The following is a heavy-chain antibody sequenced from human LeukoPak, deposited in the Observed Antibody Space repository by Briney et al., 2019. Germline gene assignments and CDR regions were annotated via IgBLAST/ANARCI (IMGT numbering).Heavy chain of an antibody. V-gene: IGHV1-69*01. CDR3: ARGRSPDQLPHTYFDY. Sequence: ASVKVSCKASGGTFSSYAISWVRQAPGQGLEWMGGIIPIFGTANYAQKFQGRVTITADESTSTAYMELSSLRSEDTALYYCARGRSPDQLPHTYFDYWGQGTLVTVSS. CDR2: IIPIFGTA. J-gene: IGHJ4*02. CDR1: GGTFSSYA. D-gene: IGHD2-2*01.